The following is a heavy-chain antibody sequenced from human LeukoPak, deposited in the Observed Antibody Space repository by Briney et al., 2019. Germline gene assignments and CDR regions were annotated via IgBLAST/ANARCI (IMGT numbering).Heavy chain of an antibody. CDR2: VFYSRDT. CDR1: GGSISSSTYY. Sequence: PSETLSLTCTVSGGSISSSTYYWGWIRQPPGKGLEWIGSVFYSRDTYYNPSLKSRLTLSVDTSKGQFSLKLSSVTAADTAIYYCARIFFHGRGGYPWGQGTLVTVSS. J-gene: IGHJ5*02. CDR3: ARIFFHGRGGYP. V-gene: IGHV4-39*07. D-gene: IGHD3-10*01.